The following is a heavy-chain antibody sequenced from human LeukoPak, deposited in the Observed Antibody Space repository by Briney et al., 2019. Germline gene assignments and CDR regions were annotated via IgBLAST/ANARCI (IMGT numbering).Heavy chain of an antibody. D-gene: IGHD1-7*01. V-gene: IGHV3-30*03. CDR2: MSYDGNNK. Sequence: GGSLRLSCSASGFTFSSFGMHWVRQAPGKGLEWVTLMSYDGNNKYYADSVKGRFTISRDNSKSTLYLQMNSLRTEDTAVYYCAASGPVGGNWYSTDFWGQGTLVTVSS. J-gene: IGHJ4*02. CDR1: GFTFSSFG. CDR3: AASGPVGGNWYSTDF.